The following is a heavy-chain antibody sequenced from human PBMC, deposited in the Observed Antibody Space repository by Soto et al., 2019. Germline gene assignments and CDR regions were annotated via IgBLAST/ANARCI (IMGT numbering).Heavy chain of an antibody. CDR2: VIPIFSIM. D-gene: IGHD3-3*01. Sequence: ASVKVSCTASGGTLSNYAIAWVRLAPGQGLEWVGGVIPIFSIMKYAQKFQDRVTFTADDSTNTAYMELSSLTSEDTAVYYCARGRTIFGVVNFDYWGQGTLVTVSS. J-gene: IGHJ4*02. CDR3: ARGRTIFGVVNFDY. CDR1: GGTLSNYA. V-gene: IGHV1-69*13.